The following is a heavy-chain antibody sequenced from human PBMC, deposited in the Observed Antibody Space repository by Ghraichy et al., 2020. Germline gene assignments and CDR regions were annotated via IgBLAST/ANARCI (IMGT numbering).Heavy chain of an antibody. CDR3: ARGPFVLMVYARTPADAFDI. D-gene: IGHD2-8*01. Sequence: SETLSLTCAVYGGSFSGYYWSWIRQPPGKGLEWIGEINHSGSTNYNPSLKSRVTISVDTSKNQFSLKLSSVTAADTAVYYCARGPFVLMVYARTPADAFDIWGQGTMVTVSS. CDR2: INHSGST. V-gene: IGHV4-34*01. J-gene: IGHJ3*02. CDR1: GGSFSGYY.